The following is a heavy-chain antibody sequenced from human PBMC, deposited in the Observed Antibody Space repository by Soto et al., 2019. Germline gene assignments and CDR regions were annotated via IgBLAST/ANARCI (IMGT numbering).Heavy chain of an antibody. CDR3: ASAGTYYFDY. CDR1: GFTFNIYG. D-gene: IGHD1-26*01. CDR2: ISYDGSNQ. Sequence: AGGSLRLSCAASGFTFNIYGMHWVRQAPDKGLEWVALISYDGSNQYYADSVKGRFTISRDNAKNSLYLQMNSLRAEDTAVYYCASAGTYYFDYWGQGTLVTVSS. J-gene: IGHJ4*02. V-gene: IGHV3-30*03.